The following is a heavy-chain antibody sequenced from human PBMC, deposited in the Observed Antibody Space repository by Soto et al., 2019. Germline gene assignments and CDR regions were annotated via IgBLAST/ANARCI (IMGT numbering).Heavy chain of an antibody. CDR3: ARDHEEQAHGGDRFDP. CDR1: GFTFSTYG. D-gene: IGHD3-10*01. J-gene: IGHJ5*02. Sequence: QVQLVESGGGVVQPGRSLRLSCATSGFTFSTYGMHWVRQAPGKGLEWVAVIWYDGSNKYYADSVKGRFTISRDNSKNTLYLQMNSLRGEDTAVYYCARDHEEQAHGGDRFDPWGQGTLVTVSS. CDR2: IWYDGSNK. V-gene: IGHV3-33*01.